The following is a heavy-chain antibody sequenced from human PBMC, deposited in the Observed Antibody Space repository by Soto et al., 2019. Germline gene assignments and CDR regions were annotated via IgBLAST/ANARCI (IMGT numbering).Heavy chain of an antibody. CDR2: ISGSGGST. CDR1: GFTFRSYA. CDR3: AKERHLLGNYFDY. J-gene: IGHJ4*02. Sequence: GGSLRLSCSASGFTFRSYAMSWVRQAPGKGLEWVSAISGSGGSTYYADSVKGRFTISRDNSKNTLYLQMNSLRAEDTAVYYCAKERHLLGNYFDYWGQGTLVTVSS. D-gene: IGHD2-2*01. V-gene: IGHV3-23*01.